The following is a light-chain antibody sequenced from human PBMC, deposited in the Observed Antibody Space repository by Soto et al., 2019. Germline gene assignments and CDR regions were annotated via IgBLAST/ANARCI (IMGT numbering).Light chain of an antibody. CDR3: SSYTTSSTQV. J-gene: IGLJ1*01. CDR2: EVS. Sequence: QSVLTQPASVSGSPGQSITIPCTGTSSDIGAYKHVSWYQQHPGKAPKLMIYEVSNRPSGVSNRFSGSKSGNTASLTISGLQAEDGADYYCSSYTTSSTQVFGTGTKVTVL. CDR1: SSDIGAYKH. V-gene: IGLV2-14*01.